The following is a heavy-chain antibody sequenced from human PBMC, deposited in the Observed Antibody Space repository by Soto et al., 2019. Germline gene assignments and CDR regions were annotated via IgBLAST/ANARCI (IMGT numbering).Heavy chain of an antibody. J-gene: IGHJ6*02. Sequence: EVQLVESGGGLVQPGGSLRLSCAASGFTVSSNYMSWVRQAPGKGLEWDSVIYSDGSTYYADSVKGRFTISRHNSKNTLYLQMNSLRAEDTAVYYCARDPYYDSSGYLASNGMDVWGQGTTVTVSS. D-gene: IGHD3-22*01. CDR2: IYSDGST. CDR1: GFTVSSNY. CDR3: ARDPYYDSSGYLASNGMDV. V-gene: IGHV3-53*04.